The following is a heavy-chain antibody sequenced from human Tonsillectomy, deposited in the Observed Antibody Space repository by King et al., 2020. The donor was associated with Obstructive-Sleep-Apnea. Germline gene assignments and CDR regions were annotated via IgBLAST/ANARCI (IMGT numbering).Heavy chain of an antibody. CDR3: ASDRGDSSGYYGDDAFDI. CDR1: GFTFSSNA. J-gene: IGHJ3*02. D-gene: IGHD3-22*01. V-gene: IGHV3-30-3*01. Sequence: VQLVESGGGVVQPGRSLRLSCAASGFTFSSNAMHWVRQAPGKGLEWVAIISYDGINKYYADSVKGQFTISRDNSKNTLYLQMNSLRAQDTAVYYCASDRGDSSGYYGDDAFDIWGQGTMVTASS. CDR2: ISYDGINK.